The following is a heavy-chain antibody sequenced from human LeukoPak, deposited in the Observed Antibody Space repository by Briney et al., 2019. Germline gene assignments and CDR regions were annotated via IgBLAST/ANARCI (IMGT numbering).Heavy chain of an antibody. Sequence: PGGSLRLSCAASGFTFSSYGMHWVRQAPGKGLEWVAVISYDGSNKYYADSVKGRFTISRDNSKNSLYLQMNSLRAEDTAVYYCARGGIYYDGSGWDYWGQGALVTVSS. J-gene: IGHJ4*02. CDR3: ARGGIYYDGSGWDY. CDR2: ISYDGSNK. D-gene: IGHD3-22*01. V-gene: IGHV3-30*03. CDR1: GFTFSSYG.